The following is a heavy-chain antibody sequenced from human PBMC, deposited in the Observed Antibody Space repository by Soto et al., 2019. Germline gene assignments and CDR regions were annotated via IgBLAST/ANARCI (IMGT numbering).Heavy chain of an antibody. J-gene: IGHJ4*02. CDR2: INPSGGST. D-gene: IGHD3-10*01. CDR1: GYTFTSYY. V-gene: IGHV1-46*01. Sequence: QVQLVQSGAEVKKPGASVKVSCKASGYTFTSYYMHWVRQAPGQGLEWMGIINPSGGSTSYAQKFPGRVTMTRDTSTSTVYMELSSLRSEDTAVYYCARGHLWFGELSSSDYFDYWGQGTLVTVSS. CDR3: ARGHLWFGELSSSDYFDY.